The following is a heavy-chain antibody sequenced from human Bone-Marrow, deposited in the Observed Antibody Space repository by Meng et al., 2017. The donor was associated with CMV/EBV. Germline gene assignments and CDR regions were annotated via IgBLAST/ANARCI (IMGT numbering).Heavy chain of an antibody. CDR2: ISGSGGST. Sequence: GESLKISCAASGFTFSSYAMSWVRQAPGKGLEWVSAISGSGGSTYYADSVKGRFTISRDNSKNTLYLQMNSLRAEDTAVYHCASDGSYYYFDYWGQGTLVTVSS. J-gene: IGHJ4*02. CDR1: GFTFSSYA. D-gene: IGHD1-26*01. V-gene: IGHV3-23*01. CDR3: ASDGSYYYFDY.